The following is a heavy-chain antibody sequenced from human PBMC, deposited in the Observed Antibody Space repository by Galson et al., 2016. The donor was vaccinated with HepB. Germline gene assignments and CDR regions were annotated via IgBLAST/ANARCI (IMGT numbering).Heavy chain of an antibody. J-gene: IGHJ4*02. CDR3: ARDLRRGRTEPSYQEF. CDR2: RGYEVSSK. D-gene: IGHD2-8*02. Sequence: SLRLSCAASGFTFGSYGMHWVRQAPGKGRYKVAVRGYEVSSKYQHDSITSRSPIPRDTSKNTLQLQMSSLRPEDTSVYYCARDLRRGRTEPSYQEFCGQGTLVTVSS. CDR1: GFTFGSYG. V-gene: IGHV3-33*01.